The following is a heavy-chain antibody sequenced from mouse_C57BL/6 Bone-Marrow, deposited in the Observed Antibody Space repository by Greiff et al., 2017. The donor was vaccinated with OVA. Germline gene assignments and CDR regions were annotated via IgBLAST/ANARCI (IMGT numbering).Heavy chain of an antibody. D-gene: IGHD2-2*01. CDR3: ARGSMVTIDY. CDR1: GYAFSSYW. CDR2: IYPGDGDT. Sequence: VQLQQSGAELVKPGASVKISCKASGYAFSSYWMNWVKQRPGKGLGWIGGIYPGDGDTNYNGKFKGKATLTADKSSSTAYMQLSSLTSEDSAVYFCARGSMVTIDYWGQGTTLTVSS. J-gene: IGHJ2*01. V-gene: IGHV1-80*01.